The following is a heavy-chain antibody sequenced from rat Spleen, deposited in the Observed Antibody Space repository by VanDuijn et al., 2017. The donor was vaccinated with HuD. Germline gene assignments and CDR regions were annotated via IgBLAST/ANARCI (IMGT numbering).Heavy chain of an antibody. CDR2: MWRGGST. Sequence: QVQLMESGPGLVQPSETLSLTCTVSGFSLTSYSVHWVRQPPGKGLEWMGVMWRGGSTEYNSAFKSRLSISRDTSKCQVFLRMNSLQTEDTAMYVCARSYYSGPWFFDYWGQGVMVTVSS. CDR1: GFSLTSYS. V-gene: IGHV2-45*01. D-gene: IGHD1-1*01. J-gene: IGHJ2*01. CDR3: ARSYYSGPWFFDY.